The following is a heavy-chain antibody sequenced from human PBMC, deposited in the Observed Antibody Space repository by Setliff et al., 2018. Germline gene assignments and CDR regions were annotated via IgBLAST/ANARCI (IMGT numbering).Heavy chain of an antibody. CDR1: GVIFSNNW. Sequence: GSLRLSCVASGVIFSNNWMSWVRQDPGKGLEWVTNINKDGSERNYVDSVKGRFTISRDNAKNSVYLQMNSLRADDTAVYYCARSGSYWKPDYWGQGTLGT. D-gene: IGHD1-26*01. J-gene: IGHJ4*02. V-gene: IGHV3-7*03. CDR2: INKDGSER. CDR3: ARSGSYWKPDY.